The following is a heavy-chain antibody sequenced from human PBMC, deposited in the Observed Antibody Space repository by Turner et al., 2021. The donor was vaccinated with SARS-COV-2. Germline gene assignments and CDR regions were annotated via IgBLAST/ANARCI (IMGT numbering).Heavy chain of an antibody. CDR1: AFTVSSNY. CDR3: ARGPHPRGFDY. V-gene: IGHV3-53*02. CDR2: IYSGGST. Sequence: EVQLVETGGGLIQPGGYRRLSCAASAFTVSSNYMSWVRQAPGKGLESGSVIYSGGSTYYADSVKVRFTISRYNSKNTLYLQMNSLRAEDTAVYYCARGPHPRGFDYWGQGTLVTVSS. D-gene: IGHD3-10*01. J-gene: IGHJ4*02.